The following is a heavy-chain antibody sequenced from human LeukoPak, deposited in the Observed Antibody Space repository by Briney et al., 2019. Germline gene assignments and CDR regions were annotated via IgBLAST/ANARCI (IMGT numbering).Heavy chain of an antibody. V-gene: IGHV3-23*01. CDR3: SKDRNSRREYWFGP. J-gene: IGHJ5*02. CDR2: IRGNGGST. CDR1: GFTFSSYA. Sequence: GGSLRLSCAASGFTFSSYAMRWVRQAPGKGLEWVSAIRGNGGSTYYADSVKGRFTISRDNSKNTLYLQVNSLRPEDTAVYYCSKDRNSRREYWFGPWGQGALVTVSS. D-gene: IGHD6-13*01.